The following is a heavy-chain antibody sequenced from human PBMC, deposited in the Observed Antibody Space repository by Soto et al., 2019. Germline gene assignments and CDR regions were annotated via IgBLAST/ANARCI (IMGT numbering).Heavy chain of an antibody. J-gene: IGHJ3*02. Sequence: GGSLRLSCAASGFTFSSYSMNWVLQAPWKGLEWVSYISSSSSTIYYADSVKGRFTISRDNAKNSLYLQMNSLRAEDTAVYYCARDMITFGGVIVIWAFDIWGQGTMVTVSS. CDR2: ISSSSSTI. CDR1: GFTFSSYS. V-gene: IGHV3-48*01. CDR3: ARDMITFGGVIVIWAFDI. D-gene: IGHD3-16*02.